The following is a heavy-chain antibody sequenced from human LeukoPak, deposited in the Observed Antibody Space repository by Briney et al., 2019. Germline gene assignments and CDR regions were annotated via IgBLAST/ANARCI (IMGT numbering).Heavy chain of an antibody. Sequence: GGSLRLSCAASGFTFSSYGMHWVRQAPGKGLEWVAVIWYDGNNKYYGDSVKGRFTISRDNSKNTLYLQMNSLRAEDTAVYYCARDRWSSTSYNDYWGQGTLVTVSS. D-gene: IGHD2-2*01. J-gene: IGHJ4*02. CDR1: GFTFSSYG. CDR3: ARDRWSSTSYNDY. CDR2: IWYDGNNK. V-gene: IGHV3-33*01.